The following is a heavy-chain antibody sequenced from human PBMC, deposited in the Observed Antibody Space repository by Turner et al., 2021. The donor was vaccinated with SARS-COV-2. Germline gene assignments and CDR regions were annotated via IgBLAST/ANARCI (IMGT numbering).Heavy chain of an antibody. D-gene: IGHD4-4*01. J-gene: IGHJ4*02. CDR2: TSYDGSNK. Sequence: QVQLVESGGGVFQLGGPLRPSCAAPGFTFSSYGMHWVRQAPGKGLEWVAVTSYDGSNKYYADSVKGRFTISRDNSKNTLYLQMNSLRAEDTAVYYCAKQQGLYSNPMYYFDYWGQGTLVTVSS. CDR1: GFTFSSYG. CDR3: AKQQGLYSNPMYYFDY. V-gene: IGHV3-30*18.